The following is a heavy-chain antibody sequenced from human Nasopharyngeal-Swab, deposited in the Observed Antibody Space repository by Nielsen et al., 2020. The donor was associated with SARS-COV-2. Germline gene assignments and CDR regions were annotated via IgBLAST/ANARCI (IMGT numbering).Heavy chain of an antibody. V-gene: IGHV3-33*01. CDR3: ARAGTGRVDPTA. J-gene: IGHJ5*02. CDR2: IWYDGTNK. Sequence: GGSLRLSCAASGFTFRNYGMHWVRQAPGKGLEWVANIWYDGTNKYYADSVKGRFTISRDNTKNMLYLQMNSLRAEDSSVYFCARAGTGRVDPTAWGQGALVTVSS. D-gene: IGHD1-1*01. CDR1: GFTFRNYG.